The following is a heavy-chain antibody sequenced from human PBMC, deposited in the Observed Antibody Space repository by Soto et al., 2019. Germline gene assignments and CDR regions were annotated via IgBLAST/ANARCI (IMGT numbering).Heavy chain of an antibody. J-gene: IGHJ6*02. V-gene: IGHV3-30*18. D-gene: IGHD4-4*01. CDR1: GFTFSSYG. CDR3: AKEASTVTTYYYYGMDV. Sequence: LRLSCAASGFTFSSYGMHWVRQAPGKGLEWVAVISYDGSNKYYADSVKGRFTISRDNSKNTLYLQMNSLRAEDTAVYYCAKEASTVTTYYYYGMDVWGQGTTVTVSS. CDR2: ISYDGSNK.